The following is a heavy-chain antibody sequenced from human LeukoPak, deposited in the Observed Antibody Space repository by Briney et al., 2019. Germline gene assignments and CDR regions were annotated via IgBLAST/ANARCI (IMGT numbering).Heavy chain of an antibody. V-gene: IGHV3-7*01. D-gene: IGHD2-15*01. CDR2: IKQDGSEK. CDR3: ARDSWALNFDY. Sequence: RRSLSLSCAASVLTSSTLWISWVRQAPGTGLEWVGDIKQDGSEKYHVDSVKGRFTISRDNARTSLYLQMNSLRAEDTAVYYCARDSWALNFDYWGQGALVTVSS. CDR1: VLTSSTLW. J-gene: IGHJ4*02.